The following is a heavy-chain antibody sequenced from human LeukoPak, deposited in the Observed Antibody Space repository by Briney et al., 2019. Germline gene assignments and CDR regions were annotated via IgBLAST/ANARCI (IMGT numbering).Heavy chain of an antibody. CDR2: INPNSGGT. J-gene: IGHJ5*02. D-gene: IGHD2-2*02. CDR1: GYTFTGYY. V-gene: IGHV1-2*02. Sequence: GASVKVSCKASGYTFTGYYMHWVRQAPGQGLEWMGWINPNSGGTNYAQKFQGRVTMTRDTSISTAYMELSRLRSDDTAVYYCASTLCSSTSCYTDDWFDPWGQGTLVTVSS. CDR3: ASTLCSSTSCYTDDWFDP.